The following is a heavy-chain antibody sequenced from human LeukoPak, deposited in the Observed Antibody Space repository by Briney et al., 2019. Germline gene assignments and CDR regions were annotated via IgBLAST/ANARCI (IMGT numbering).Heavy chain of an antibody. J-gene: IGHJ4*02. CDR1: GFTFSSYA. CDR2: ISGSGGST. D-gene: IGHD2-15*01. V-gene: IGHV3-23*01. Sequence: GGSLRLSCAASGFTFSSYAMSWVRQAPGKGLEWVSAISGSGGSTYYADSVKGRFTISRDNSKNTLYLQMNSLRAEDTAVYYCAKFRGYCSGGSCSFGYWGQGTLVTVSS. CDR3: AKFRGYCSGGSCSFGY.